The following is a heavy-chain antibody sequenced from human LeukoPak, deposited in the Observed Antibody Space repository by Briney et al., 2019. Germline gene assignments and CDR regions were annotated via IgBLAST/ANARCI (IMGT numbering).Heavy chain of an antibody. Sequence: GASVKVSCKASVYTFTRFYMYCGRQAPGQGLEWMGIINPNSGSTSYVQKFQGRVTMTRDTSTSTVYMELRRLRSEDTAVYYCAREESLRNFDYWGQGTLVTVSS. CDR3: AREESLRNFDY. CDR1: VYTFTRFY. D-gene: IGHD5-24*01. J-gene: IGHJ4*02. V-gene: IGHV1-46*01. CDR2: INPNSGST.